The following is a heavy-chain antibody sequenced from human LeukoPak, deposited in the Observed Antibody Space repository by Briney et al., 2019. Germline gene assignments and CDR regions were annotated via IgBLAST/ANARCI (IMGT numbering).Heavy chain of an antibody. J-gene: IGHJ5*02. CDR1: GGSFSSSSYY. Sequence: PSETLSLTCTVSGGSFSSSSYYWGWIRQPPGKGLEWIGSIYYSGSTYYNPSLKSRVTISVDTSKNQFSLKLSYVTAADTAVYYCARALYSSGWSSWFDPWGQGTLVTVSS. V-gene: IGHV4-39*01. CDR3: ARALYSSGWSSWFDP. CDR2: IYYSGST. D-gene: IGHD6-19*01.